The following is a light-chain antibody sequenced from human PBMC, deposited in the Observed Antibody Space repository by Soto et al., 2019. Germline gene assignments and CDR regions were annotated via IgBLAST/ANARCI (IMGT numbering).Light chain of an antibody. Sequence: EIVLTQSRLSLPVTPGEPASISCRSSQNLLHSNGYNYLNWYLQKPGQSPQLLIYLGSNRASGVPDRFSGSGSGTDFTLTINRVEAEDVGLYFCAQGLATPFTFGGGTKVDIK. V-gene: IGKV2-28*01. CDR1: QNLLHSNGYNY. CDR2: LGS. CDR3: AQGLATPFT. J-gene: IGKJ4*01.